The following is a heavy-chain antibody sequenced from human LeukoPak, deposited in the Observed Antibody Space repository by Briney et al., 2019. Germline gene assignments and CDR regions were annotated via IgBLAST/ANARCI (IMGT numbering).Heavy chain of an antibody. CDR1: GGAISTHY. J-gene: IGHJ1*01. CDR2: IYYTGST. V-gene: IGHV4-59*11. D-gene: IGHD6-19*01. CDR3: ARAQGYSSGWDLQH. Sequence: SETLSLTCTVSGGAISTHYWSWIRQTPGMGLEWIGYIYYTGSTNYNPSLKSRVTISVDASKNQFSLKMSSMTAADTAVYYCARAQGYSSGWDLQHWGQGTLVTVSS.